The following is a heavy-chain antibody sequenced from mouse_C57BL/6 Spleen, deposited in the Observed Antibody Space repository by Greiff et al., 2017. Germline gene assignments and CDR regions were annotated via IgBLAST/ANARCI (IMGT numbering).Heavy chain of an antibody. J-gene: IGHJ2*01. D-gene: IGHD3-1*01. CDR3: ARDRGYGGFDY. CDR2: ISDGGSYT. Sequence: KLVESGGGLVKPGGSLKLSCAASGFTFSSYAMSWVRQTPEKRLEWVATISDGGSYTYYPDNVKGRFTISRDNAKNNLYLQMSHLKSEDTAMYYCARDRGYGGFDYWGQGTTLTVSS. V-gene: IGHV5-4*01. CDR1: GFTFSSYA.